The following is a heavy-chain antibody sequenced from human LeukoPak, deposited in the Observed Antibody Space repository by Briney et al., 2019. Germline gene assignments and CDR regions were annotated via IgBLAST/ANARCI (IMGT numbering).Heavy chain of an antibody. V-gene: IGHV4-59*01. D-gene: IGHD6-19*01. CDR3: ARDSWGSGWYDY. CDR1: GGSISSYH. Sequence: PSETLSLTCTVAGGSISSYHWSWIRQPPGKGLEWIGYIYYSGSTNYNPSLKSRVTISVDTSKNQFSLKLSSVTAADTAVYYCARDSWGSGWYDYWGQGTLVTVSS. J-gene: IGHJ4*02. CDR2: IYYSGST.